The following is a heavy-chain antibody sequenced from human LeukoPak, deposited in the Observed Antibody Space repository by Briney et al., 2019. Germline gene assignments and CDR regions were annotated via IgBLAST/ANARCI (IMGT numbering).Heavy chain of an antibody. V-gene: IGHV4-31*03. D-gene: IGHD3-22*01. J-gene: IGHJ3*02. Sequence: PSETLSLTCTVSGGSISSGGYYWSWIRQHPGKGLEWIGYIYYSGSTYYNPSLKSRVTISVDTSKNQFSLKLSSVTAADTAVYYCARGLHYYDSSGSPGGAFDIWGQGTMVTVSS. CDR3: ARGLHYYDSSGSPGGAFDI. CDR1: GGSISSGGYY. CDR2: IYYSGST.